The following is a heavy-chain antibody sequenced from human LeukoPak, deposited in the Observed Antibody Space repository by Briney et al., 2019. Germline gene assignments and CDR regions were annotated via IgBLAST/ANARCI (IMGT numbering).Heavy chain of an antibody. CDR1: GDSVSINSAA. CDR3: AREDTTGYYSAFDY. CDR2: TYYRSRWYN. J-gene: IGHJ4*02. D-gene: IGHD3-22*01. V-gene: IGHV6-1*01. Sequence: SQTLSLTCAISGDSVSINSAAWNWIWQSPSRGLEWLGRTYYRSRWYNDYVVSVRSRITTNPDTAKNQFSLHLNSVTPEDTAVYYCAREDTTGYYSAFDYWGQGTLVTVSS.